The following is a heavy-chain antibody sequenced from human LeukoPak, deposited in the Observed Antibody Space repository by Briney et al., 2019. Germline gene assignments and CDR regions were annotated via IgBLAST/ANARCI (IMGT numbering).Heavy chain of an antibody. CDR3: CSRGFDY. D-gene: IGHD6-13*01. CDR1: GGTFSSDA. Sequence: SVKVSCKASGGTFSSDAFSWVRRAPGQGLEWMGRIIPILGLANYAPKFQGRVTITADTSTSTAYMELSSLKSEDTAVYYCCSRGFDYWGQGTLVTVSS. CDR2: IIPILGLA. V-gene: IGHV1-69*04. J-gene: IGHJ4*02.